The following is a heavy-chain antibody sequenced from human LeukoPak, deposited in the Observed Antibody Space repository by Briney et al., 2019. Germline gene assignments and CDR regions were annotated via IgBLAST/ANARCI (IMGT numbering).Heavy chain of an antibody. CDR2: IKQDGSEK. CDR1: GFTFSSYW. CDR3: AREGLYYDILTGYHIYYYYYMDV. Sequence: GGSLRLSCAASGFTFSSYWMSWVRQAPGKGLEWVANIKQDGSEKYYVDSVKGRFTISRDNAKNSLYLQMNSLRAEDTAVYYCAREGLYYDILTGYHIYYYYYMDVWGKGTTVTISS. J-gene: IGHJ6*03. D-gene: IGHD3-9*01. V-gene: IGHV3-7*01.